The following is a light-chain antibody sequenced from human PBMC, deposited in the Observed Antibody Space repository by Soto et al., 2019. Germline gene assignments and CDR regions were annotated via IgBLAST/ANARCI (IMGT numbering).Light chain of an antibody. V-gene: IGLV4-69*01. Sequence: QPVLTQSPSASASLGASVNLTCTLSSGHTTYAIAGYQQQPKKGPRYLIKINRDGSHTKGDGIPDRVSGSSSGAARYLSSSSLQYEDEADYYCQTWGTGIVFGGGTKLTVL. CDR1: SGHTTYA. CDR2: INRDGSH. J-gene: IGLJ2*01. CDR3: QTWGTGIV.